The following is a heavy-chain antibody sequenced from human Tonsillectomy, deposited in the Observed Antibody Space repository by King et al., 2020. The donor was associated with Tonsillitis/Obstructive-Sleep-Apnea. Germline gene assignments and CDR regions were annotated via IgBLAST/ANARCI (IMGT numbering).Heavy chain of an antibody. CDR2: IYYTGTT. Sequence: VQLQESGPGLVKPSETLSLTCTVSGASVSSRDYYWGWIRQPPGKGLEWIGSIYYTGTTYYNPSLKSRVTISVDTSKNQFSLRLNSLTAADTADYYCARQTDLIGAYYYGMDVWGKGTTVTVSS. J-gene: IGHJ6*04. V-gene: IGHV4-39*01. D-gene: IGHD3-22*01. CDR1: GASVSSRDYY. CDR3: ARQTDLIGAYYYGMDV.